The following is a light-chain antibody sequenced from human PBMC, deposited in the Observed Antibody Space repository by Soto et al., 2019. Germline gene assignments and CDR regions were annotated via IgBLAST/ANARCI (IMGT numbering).Light chain of an antibody. J-gene: IGKJ1*01. V-gene: IGKV1-39*01. CDR1: QTIIRY. Sequence: DIQMTQSPSSLSASVGDRVSITCRASQTIIRYLSWYQQKPGKAPKLLISAASSLQSGVSSRFNGSRSGTDFTLTISSLQSDDFATYYCQQTYSTPWTFGLGTKVDIK. CDR2: AAS. CDR3: QQTYSTPWT.